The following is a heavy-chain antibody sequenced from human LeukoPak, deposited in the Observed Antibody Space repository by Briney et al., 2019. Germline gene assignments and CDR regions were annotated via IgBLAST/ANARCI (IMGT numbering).Heavy chain of an antibody. CDR3: AKAYDYVWGSYPSGYFQH. D-gene: IGHD3-16*02. CDR2: ISGSGGST. J-gene: IGHJ1*01. Sequence: PGGSLRLSCAASGFTFSSYAMSWVRQAPGNGLEWVSAISGSGGSTYYADSVKGRFTISRDNSKNTLYLQMNSLRAEDTAVYYCAKAYDYVWGSYPSGYFQHWGQGTLVTVSS. V-gene: IGHV3-23*01. CDR1: GFTFSSYA.